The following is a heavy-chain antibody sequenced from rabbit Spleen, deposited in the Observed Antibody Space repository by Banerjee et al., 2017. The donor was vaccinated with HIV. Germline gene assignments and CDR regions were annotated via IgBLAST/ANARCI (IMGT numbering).Heavy chain of an antibody. CDR2: IDTGSSGFT. CDR3: ARDQGYSYNFATGDFDL. V-gene: IGHV1S40*01. Sequence: QSLEESGGDLVKPGASLTLTCIASGVSFSGDSYMCWVRQAPGRGLEWIACIDTGSSGFTYFASWAKGRFTISKTSSTTVTLQMTSLTAADTAIYFCARDQGYSYNFATGDFDLWGPGTLVTVS. D-gene: IGHD6-1*01. CDR1: GVSFSGDSY. J-gene: IGHJ4*01.